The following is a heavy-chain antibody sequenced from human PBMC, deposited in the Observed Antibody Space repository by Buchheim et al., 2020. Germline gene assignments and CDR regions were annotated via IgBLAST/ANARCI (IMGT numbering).Heavy chain of an antibody. CDR2: IWYDGSNK. CDR1: GFTFSSYG. Sequence: QVQLVESGGGVVQPGRSLRLSCAASGFTFSSYGMHWVRQAPGKGLAWVAGIWYDGSNKYYADSVKGRFTISRDNSKNTLYLPMNSLRAEDTAVYYCARPADGFTFDYWGQGTL. CDR3: ARPADGFTFDY. J-gene: IGHJ4*02. D-gene: IGHD6-25*01. V-gene: IGHV3-33*01.